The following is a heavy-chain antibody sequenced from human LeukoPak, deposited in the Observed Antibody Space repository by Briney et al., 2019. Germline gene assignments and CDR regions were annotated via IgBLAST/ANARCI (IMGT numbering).Heavy chain of an antibody. CDR2: ISYDGSNK. CDR1: GFTFSSYA. J-gene: IGHJ4*02. CDR3: AREPGYSSGCTFDY. D-gene: IGHD6-19*01. V-gene: IGHV3-30-3*01. Sequence: PGGSLRLSCAASGFTFSSYAMHWVRQAPGKGLEWVAVISYDGSNKYYADSVKGRFTISRDNSKNTLYLQMNSLRAEDTAVYYCAREPGYSSGCTFDYWGQGTLVTVSS.